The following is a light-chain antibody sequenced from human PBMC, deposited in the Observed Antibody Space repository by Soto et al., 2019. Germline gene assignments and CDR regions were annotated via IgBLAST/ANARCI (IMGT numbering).Light chain of an antibody. CDR3: QQKYRVPRT. J-gene: IGKJ1*01. V-gene: IGKV1-39*01. Sequence: DIQMTQSPSTLSASVGDRVTITCRASQSISSYLNWYQHKPGKAPKILIYGAPSLQSGVPSRFSGSGSGTDFTLTINSLQPEDFATYFCQQKYRVPRTFGQGTKVDIK. CDR2: GAP. CDR1: QSISSY.